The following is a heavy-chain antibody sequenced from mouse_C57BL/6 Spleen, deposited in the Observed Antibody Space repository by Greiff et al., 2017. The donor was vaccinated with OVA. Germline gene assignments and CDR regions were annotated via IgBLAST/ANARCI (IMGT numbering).Heavy chain of an antibody. V-gene: IGHV1-55*01. D-gene: IGHD1-1*01. J-gene: IGHJ4*01. Sequence: VQLQQPGAGLVKPGASVKMSCKASGYTFTSYWITWVKQRPGQGLEWIGDIYPGSGSTNYNEKFKSKATLTVDTSSSTAYMQLSSLTSEDSAAYYCAITTVVATDRYYYAMDYWGQGTSVTVSS. CDR2: IYPGSGST. CDR3: AITTVVATDRYYYAMDY. CDR1: GYTFTSYW.